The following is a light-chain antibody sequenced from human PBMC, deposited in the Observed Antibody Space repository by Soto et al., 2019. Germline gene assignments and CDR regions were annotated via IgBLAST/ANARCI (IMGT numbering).Light chain of an antibody. V-gene: IGKV3-20*01. CDR3: QQYSSSRT. CDR2: DAS. Sequence: IVLTQSPGTLSLSPGERATLSCRASQSVSSSYLAWYQQKPGQAPRLLMYDASSRATGIPDRFSGSGSGTDFTLTISRLGPEDFAVYYCQQYSSSRTFGQGTKVDI. CDR1: QSVSSSY. J-gene: IGKJ1*01.